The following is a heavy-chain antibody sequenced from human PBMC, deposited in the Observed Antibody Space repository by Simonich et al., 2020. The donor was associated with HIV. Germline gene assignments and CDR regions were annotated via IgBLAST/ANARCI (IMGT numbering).Heavy chain of an antibody. CDR3: AKDRYSSSSGSFDY. CDR1: GFTFVDYA. D-gene: IGHD6-6*01. V-gene: IGHV3-9*03. J-gene: IGHJ4*02. Sequence: EVQLVESGGGLVQPGRSLRLSCAASGFTFVDYAMPWIRQAPGKGLEGVSGNSWKIGSIGYADSVKGRFTISRDNAKNSLYLQMNSLRAEDMALYYCAKDRYSSSSGSFDYWGQGTLVTVSS. CDR2: NSWKIGSI.